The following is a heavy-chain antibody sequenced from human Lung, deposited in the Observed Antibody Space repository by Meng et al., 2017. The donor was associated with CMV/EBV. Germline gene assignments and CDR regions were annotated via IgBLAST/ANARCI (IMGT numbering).Heavy chain of an antibody. D-gene: IGHD6-6*01. CDR1: GVSFSGYY. J-gene: IGHJ4*02. V-gene: IGHV4-34*01. Sequence: TCAVYGVSFSGYYWSWIRQPPGKGLEWIGEINHSGSTNYNPSLKSRVTISVDTSKNQFSLKLSSVTAADTAVYYCARGGIAARTFDYWGQGTLVTVSS. CDR2: INHSGST. CDR3: ARGGIAARTFDY.